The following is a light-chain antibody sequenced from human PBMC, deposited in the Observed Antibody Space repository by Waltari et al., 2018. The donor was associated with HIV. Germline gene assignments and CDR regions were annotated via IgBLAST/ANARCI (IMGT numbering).Light chain of an antibody. J-gene: IGKJ2*01. CDR1: HSLLYRSTNENS. CDR3: QQYYILPYT. CDR2: WAS. Sequence: DVILTQSPDSLAVSVGERATLTCQSSHSLLYRSTNENSLAWYQQKPGQRPKLLIYWASTRESGVPDRFSGSGSGTDFTLTISSLRAEDVAVYYCQQYYILPYTFGQGTKLEIK. V-gene: IGKV4-1*01.